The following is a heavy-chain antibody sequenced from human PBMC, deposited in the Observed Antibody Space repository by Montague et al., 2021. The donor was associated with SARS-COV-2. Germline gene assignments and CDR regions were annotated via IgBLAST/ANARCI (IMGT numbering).Heavy chain of an antibody. CDR1: GGSISSGDYY. V-gene: IGHV4-31*03. Sequence: TLSLTCTVSGGSISSGDYYWSWIRQHPGKGLEWIGYIYYSGSTFYNPSLKSRVTISVDTSKNQFSLKLNSVTAADTAIYYCAREVATQLDYWGQGTLVTVSS. J-gene: IGHJ4*02. D-gene: IGHD5-12*01. CDR3: AREVATQLDY. CDR2: IYYSGST.